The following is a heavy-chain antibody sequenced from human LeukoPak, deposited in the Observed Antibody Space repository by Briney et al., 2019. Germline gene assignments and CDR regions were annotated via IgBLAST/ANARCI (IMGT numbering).Heavy chain of an antibody. CDR3: ARVQYSSSWYGVLGYYYYMDV. V-gene: IGHV4-59*01. D-gene: IGHD6-13*01. Sequence: SETLSLTCTVSGGSISSYYWSWIRQPPGKGLEWIGYIYYSGSANYNPSLKSRVTISVDTSKNQFSLKLSSVTAADTAVYYCARVQYSSSWYGVLGYYYYMDVWGKGTTVTISS. CDR2: IYYSGSA. CDR1: GGSISSYY. J-gene: IGHJ6*03.